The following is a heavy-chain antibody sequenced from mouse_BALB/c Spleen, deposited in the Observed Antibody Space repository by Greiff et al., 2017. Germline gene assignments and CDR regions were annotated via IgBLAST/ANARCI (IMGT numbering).Heavy chain of an antibody. CDR2: ISSGSSTI. J-gene: IGHJ1*01. CDR1: GFTFSNFG. CDR3: ARSELTGTYWYFDV. D-gene: IGHD4-1*01. V-gene: IGHV5-17*02. Sequence: EVNVVESGGGLVQPGGSRKLSCAASGFTFSNFGMHWVRQAPEKGLEWVAYISSGSSTIYYADTVKGRFTISRDNPKNTLFLQMTSLRSEDTAMYYCARSELTGTYWYFDVWGAGTTVTVSS.